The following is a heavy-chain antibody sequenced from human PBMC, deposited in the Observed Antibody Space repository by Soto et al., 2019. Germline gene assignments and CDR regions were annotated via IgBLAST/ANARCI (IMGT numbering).Heavy chain of an antibody. CDR1: GGSISSSSYY. J-gene: IGHJ5*02. CDR2: INHSGST. D-gene: IGHD3-10*01. V-gene: IGHV4-39*07. CDR3: ATCGSSGYYGSGSYSWFDP. Sequence: SETLSLTCTVSGGSISSSSYYWSWIRQPPGKGLEWIGEINHSGSTNYNPSLKSRVTISVDTSKNQFSLKLSSVTAADTAVYYCATCGSSGYYGSGSYSWFDPWGQGTLVTVSS.